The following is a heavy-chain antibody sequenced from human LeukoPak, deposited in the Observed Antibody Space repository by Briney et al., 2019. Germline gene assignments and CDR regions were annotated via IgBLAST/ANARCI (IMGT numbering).Heavy chain of an antibody. CDR3: ARDGGRDGDYAILTGLLYYFDY. Sequence: ASVKVSCKASGYTFTSYYMHWVRQAPGQGLEWMGIINPSGGSTSYAQKFQGRVTMTRDTSTSTVYMELSSLRSEDTAVYYCARDGGRDGDYAILTGLLYYFDYWGQGTLVTVSS. D-gene: IGHD3-9*01. CDR1: GYTFTSYY. V-gene: IGHV1-46*01. J-gene: IGHJ4*02. CDR2: INPSGGST.